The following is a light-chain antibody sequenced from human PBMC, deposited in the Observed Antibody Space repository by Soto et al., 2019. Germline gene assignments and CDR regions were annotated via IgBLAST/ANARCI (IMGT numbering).Light chain of an antibody. Sequence: EIALTQSPATLSLSPGERATLSCRASQSVSRYLAWYQQRPGQAPRLLIHGASNRANGIPARFSGSASGTDFTLTISSLEPEDFALYFCQQYNVWPGWTFGQGTKVGVK. J-gene: IGKJ1*01. CDR2: GAS. CDR3: QQYNVWPGWT. V-gene: IGKV3-11*01. CDR1: QSVSRY.